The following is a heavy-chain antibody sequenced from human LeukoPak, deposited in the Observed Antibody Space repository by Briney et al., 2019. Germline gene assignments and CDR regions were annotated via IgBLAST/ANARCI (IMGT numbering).Heavy chain of an antibody. CDR2: ISSSGSTI. V-gene: IGHV3-48*03. CDR1: GFTFSSYE. CDR3: ARETLAAAYYYFDY. J-gene: IGHJ4*02. D-gene: IGHD6-13*01. Sequence: GGSLRLSCAASGFTFSSYEMNWVRQAPGKGLEWVSYISSSGSTIYYADSVKGRFTISRDNAKNSLYLQMNSLRAEDTAVYYCARETLAAAYYYFDYWGQGTLVTVSS.